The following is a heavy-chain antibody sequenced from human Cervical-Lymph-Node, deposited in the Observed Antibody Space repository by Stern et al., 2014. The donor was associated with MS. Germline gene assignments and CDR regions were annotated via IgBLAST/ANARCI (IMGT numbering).Heavy chain of an antibody. CDR3: ARGLLGSENAFDI. CDR2: IVSNNCTP. V-gene: IGHV1-18*01. J-gene: IGHJ3*02. Sequence: EQLVQSGAEVKKPGASVKVSCKASGYTFTSYGISWVRQAPGQGLEWMGLIVSNNCTPKCAQKLQVKVTVTTDTSTSTAYMELGSLRSGDAAVYFCARGLLGSENAFDIWGQGTMVTVSS. D-gene: IGHD2-15*01. CDR1: GYTFTSYG.